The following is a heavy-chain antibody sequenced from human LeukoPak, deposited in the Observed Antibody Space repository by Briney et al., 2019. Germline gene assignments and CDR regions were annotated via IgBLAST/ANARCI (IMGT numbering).Heavy chain of an antibody. CDR1: GFTFSSYR. CDR3: ARHKNSSGWYSWYYYYYMDV. V-gene: IGHV3-21*01. J-gene: IGHJ6*03. Sequence: GGSLRLSCAASGFTFSSYRMNWVRQAPGKGVEWVSSISSSRSYIYYADSGKGRFTISRENAKNTLYMQMNRVRGEDTAVYYCARHKNSSGWYSWYYYYYMDVWGKATTVTVSS. CDR2: ISSSRSYI. D-gene: IGHD6-19*01.